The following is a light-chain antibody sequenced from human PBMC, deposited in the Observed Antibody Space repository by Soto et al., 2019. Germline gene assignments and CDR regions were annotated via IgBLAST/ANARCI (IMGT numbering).Light chain of an antibody. Sequence: DIQMTQSPSSLSASVGDRVTITCRASQSISSNLNWYQQKPGKAPKLLIYAASSLQSGVPSRFSGSASGTDFTLTISSLQPDDFATYYCQQCNSYSPTFGQGTKVDIK. CDR2: AAS. CDR3: QQCNSYSPT. V-gene: IGKV1-39*01. J-gene: IGKJ1*01. CDR1: QSISSN.